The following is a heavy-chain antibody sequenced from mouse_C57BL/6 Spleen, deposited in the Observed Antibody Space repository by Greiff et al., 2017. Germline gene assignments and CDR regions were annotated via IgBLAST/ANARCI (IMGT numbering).Heavy chain of an antibody. CDR3: ARDSSAFDY. CDR2: IYPTDSET. D-gene: IGHD3-2*02. V-gene: IGHV1-61*01. J-gene: IGHJ2*01. Sequence: VQLQQPGAELVRPGSSVKLSCKASGYTFTSSWMDWVKQRPGQGLEWIGNIYPTDSETNYNQQFKDTATLTVEQCSSKAYMQRSSLTFEDSAVYSGARDSSAFDYWCQGTTLTVSS. CDR1: GYTFTSSW.